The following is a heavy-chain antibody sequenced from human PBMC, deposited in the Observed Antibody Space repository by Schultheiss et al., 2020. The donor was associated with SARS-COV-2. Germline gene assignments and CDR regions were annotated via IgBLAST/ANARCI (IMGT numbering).Heavy chain of an antibody. J-gene: IGHJ4*02. CDR3: ARDQDGGDFDY. Sequence: GGSLRLSCAASGFTFSSYAMHWVRQAPGKGLEWVAVISYDGSNKYYADSVKGRFTISRDNSKNTLFLQMNSLRAEDTAVYYCARDQDGGDFDYWGQGTLVTVSS. V-gene: IGHV3-30*07. CDR1: GFTFSSYA. CDR2: ISYDGSNK. D-gene: IGHD3-10*01.